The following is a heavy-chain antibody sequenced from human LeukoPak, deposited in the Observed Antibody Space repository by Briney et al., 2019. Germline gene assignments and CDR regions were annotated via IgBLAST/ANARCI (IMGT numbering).Heavy chain of an antibody. Sequence: SETLSLTCTVSDASISTYYWSWIRQPPGKGLEWIGYIYYNGNTDYNPSLKSRLTLSIDTSKNQLSLNLTSVTAADTAVYYCAREGCNTTTCSSFFDIWGRGTMVTVSS. CDR3: AREGCNTTTCSSFFDI. J-gene: IGHJ3*02. D-gene: IGHD2/OR15-2a*01. CDR1: DASISTYY. CDR2: IYYNGNT. V-gene: IGHV4-59*01.